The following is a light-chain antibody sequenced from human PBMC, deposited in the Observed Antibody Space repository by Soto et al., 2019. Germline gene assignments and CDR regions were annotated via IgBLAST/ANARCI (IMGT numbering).Light chain of an antibody. CDR1: QSVLYSSNNKNY. V-gene: IGKV4-1*01. J-gene: IGKJ4*01. Sequence: DNVMTQSPDSLAVSLGERATINCKSSQSVLYSSNNKNYLAWYQQKPGQPPKLLIYWASTRESGVPDRFSGSGSGTDFTLTISSLQAEDVAVYYCQQYYSFPLAFGGGTKVEIK. CDR2: WAS. CDR3: QQYYSFPLA.